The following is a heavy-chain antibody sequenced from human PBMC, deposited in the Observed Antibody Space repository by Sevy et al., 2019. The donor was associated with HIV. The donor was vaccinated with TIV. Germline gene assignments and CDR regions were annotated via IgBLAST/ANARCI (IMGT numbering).Heavy chain of an antibody. CDR2: ISYDGSSH. J-gene: IGHJ4*02. V-gene: IGHV3-30-3*01. CDR1: EFMFSTYA. CDR3: ARDAGYSTDWYPSDY. D-gene: IGHD6-19*01. Sequence: GSLRLSCAASEFMFSTYAMHWVRQAPGKGLEWVAVISYDGSSHYYADSVKGRFTISRDNSKNTLFLQMNSLGLEDTAFYYCARDAGYSTDWYPSDYWGQGTLVTVSS.